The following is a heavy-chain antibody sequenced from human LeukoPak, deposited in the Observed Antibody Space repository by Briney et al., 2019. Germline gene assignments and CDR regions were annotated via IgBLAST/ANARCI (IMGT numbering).Heavy chain of an antibody. CDR2: IYYSGST. CDR1: GFTFSSYSMN. D-gene: IGHD6-6*01. Sequence: PGGSLRLSCAASGFTFSSYSMNWVRQAPGKGLEWIGSIYYSGSTYYNPSLKSRVTISVDTSKNQFSLKLSSVTAADTAVYYCARLGSSSYFDYWGQGTLVTVSS. V-gene: IGHV4-39*01. J-gene: IGHJ4*02. CDR3: ARLGSSSYFDY.